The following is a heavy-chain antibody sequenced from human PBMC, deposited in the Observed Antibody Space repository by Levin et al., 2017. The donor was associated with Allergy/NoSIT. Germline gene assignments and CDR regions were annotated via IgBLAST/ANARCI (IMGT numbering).Heavy chain of an antibody. CDR3: ARCSGYRYLFAFDV. Sequence: TLSLTCTFSGFALTTSGMRVSWLRQPPGKAPEWLARIDWDDEKFYSTSLKTRLTISKDTSKNQVVLTMTNMDPVDTATYYCARCSGYRYLFAFDVWGQGKMGTVSS. CDR2: IDWDDEK. CDR1: GFALTTSGMR. V-gene: IGHV2-70*04. J-gene: IGHJ3*01. D-gene: IGHD5-18*01.